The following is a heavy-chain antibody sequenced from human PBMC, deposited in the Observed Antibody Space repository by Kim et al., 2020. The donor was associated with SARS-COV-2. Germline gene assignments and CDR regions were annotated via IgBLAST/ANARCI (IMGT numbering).Heavy chain of an antibody. V-gene: IGHV4-31*03. J-gene: IGHJ6*02. CDR2: IYYSGST. CDR1: GGSISSGGYY. CDR3: ARDSASGFGVPYYYGMDV. D-gene: IGHD3-10*01. Sequence: SETLSLTCTVSGGSISSGGYYWSWIRQHPGKGLEWIGYIYYSGSTYYNPSLKSRVTISVDTSKNQFSLKLSSVTAADTAVYYCARDSASGFGVPYYYGMDVWGQGTTVTVSS.